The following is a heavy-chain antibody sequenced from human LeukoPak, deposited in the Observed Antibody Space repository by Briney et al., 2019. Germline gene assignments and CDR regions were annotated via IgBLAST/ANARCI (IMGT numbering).Heavy chain of an antibody. CDR1: GFTFNNYA. V-gene: IGHV3-64D*06. Sequence: TGGSLRLSCSASGFTFNNYAMHWVRQAPGKGLEYVSAINSSGGTTYYADSVKGRFTISRDNSKNTLYLQMSSLRAEDTAVYFCVRGYSFGPYGMDVWGQGTTVTVSS. J-gene: IGHJ6*02. CDR3: VRGYSFGPYGMDV. CDR2: INSSGGTT. D-gene: IGHD2-15*01.